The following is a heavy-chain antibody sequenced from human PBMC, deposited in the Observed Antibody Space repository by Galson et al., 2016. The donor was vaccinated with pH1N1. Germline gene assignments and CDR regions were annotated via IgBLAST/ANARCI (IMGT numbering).Heavy chain of an antibody. V-gene: IGHV1-69*01. J-gene: IGHJ3*02. CDR3: VRGSGYSGTYGNAFDI. CDR1: GGTFSSHA. D-gene: IGHD1-26*01. Sequence: SCKASGGTFSSHAISWVRQAPGQGLEWMGGIIGMFGTTNYAQKLQGRVTITADEFTSTAYMELNNLRSEDTAVYYCVRGSGYSGTYGNAFDIWGQGTMVTVSS. CDR2: IIGMFGTT.